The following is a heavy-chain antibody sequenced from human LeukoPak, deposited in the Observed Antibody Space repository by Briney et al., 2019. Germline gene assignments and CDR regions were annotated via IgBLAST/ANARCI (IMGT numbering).Heavy chain of an antibody. V-gene: IGHV3-7*01. CDR2: IKQDGSEK. J-gene: IGHJ4*02. CDR3: ARDFGYSRSEGYDY. Sequence: GGSLRLSWAAAGISFSTYWMSWVRQAPGKGLGWVANIKQDGSEKYYVDSVKGRFTISRDNAKNSMFLQMNSLRAEDTAVYYCARDFGYSRSEGYDYWGQGTLVTVSS. D-gene: IGHD6-13*01. CDR1: GISFSTYW.